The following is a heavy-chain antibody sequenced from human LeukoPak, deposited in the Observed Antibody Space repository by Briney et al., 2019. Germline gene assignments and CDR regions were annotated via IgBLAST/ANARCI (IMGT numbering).Heavy chain of an antibody. V-gene: IGHV3-23*01. CDR3: AKWGDYDILTGYYVSDF. Sequence: GGSLRLSCAASGFIFRNYAMSWVRQAPGKGLEWASAITGSGDTTYYADSVKGRFTISRDNSKNTLYVEMNTLRAEDTAVYYCAKWGDYDILTGYYVSDFWGQGTLVTVSS. CDR2: ITGSGDTT. J-gene: IGHJ4*02. D-gene: IGHD3-9*01. CDR1: GFIFRNYA.